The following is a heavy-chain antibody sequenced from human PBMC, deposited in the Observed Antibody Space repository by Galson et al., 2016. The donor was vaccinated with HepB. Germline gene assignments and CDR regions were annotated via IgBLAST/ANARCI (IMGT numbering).Heavy chain of an antibody. Sequence: SLRLSCAASGFTFSDYAMTLVRQAPGKGLEWLATISGSGGNTWLSDSVKGRLTVSRGNSGNTLYLEINRLRAEDTALYYCARARGFYDAFNVWGQGAMVTVSS. D-gene: IGHD3-3*01. CDR1: GFTFSDYA. V-gene: IGHV3-23*01. CDR2: ISGSGGNT. J-gene: IGHJ3*01. CDR3: ARARGFYDAFNV.